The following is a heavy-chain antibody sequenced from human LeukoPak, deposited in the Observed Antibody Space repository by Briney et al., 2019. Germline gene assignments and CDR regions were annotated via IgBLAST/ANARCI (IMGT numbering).Heavy chain of an antibody. CDR3: ATECGYSGHDSCEDY. CDR1: GYTLTELS. CDR2: FDPEDGET. D-gene: IGHD5-12*01. J-gene: IGHJ4*02. Sequence: ASVKVSCKVSGYTLTELSMHWVRQAPGKGLEWMGGFDPEDGETIYAQKFQGRVTMTEDTSTGTAYMELSSLRSEDTAVYYCATECGYSGHDSCEDYWGQGTLVTVSS. V-gene: IGHV1-24*01.